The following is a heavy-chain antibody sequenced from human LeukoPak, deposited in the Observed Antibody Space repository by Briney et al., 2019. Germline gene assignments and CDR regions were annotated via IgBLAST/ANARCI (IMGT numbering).Heavy chain of an antibody. J-gene: IGHJ4*02. V-gene: IGHV3-48*04. Sequence: GGSLRLSCAASGFTFSSYSMNWVRQAPGKGLEWVSYFSSSSSTIYYADSVKGRFTITRDNAKNSLYLQMNSLRAEDTAVYYCARVGLVGATPSYWGQGTLVTVSS. CDR2: FSSSSSTI. CDR1: GFTFSSYS. CDR3: ARVGLVGATPSY. D-gene: IGHD1-26*01.